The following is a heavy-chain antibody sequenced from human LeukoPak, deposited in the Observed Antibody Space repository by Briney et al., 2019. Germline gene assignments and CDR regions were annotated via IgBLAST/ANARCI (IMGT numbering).Heavy chain of an antibody. CDR2: FSLNSCSI. CDR3: AKDLDHDSASSGYLN. D-gene: IGHD3-22*01. Sequence: GGSLRLSCAATGFTCDYYAMPWVRQAPGKGLEWVSGFSLNSCSIGYACSVKGRVTISRDNAKDYLYLQMNSLGAEDTALYYCAKDLDHDSASSGYLNWGQRTLVTVPS. J-gene: IGHJ4*02. V-gene: IGHV3-9*01. CDR1: GFTCDYYA.